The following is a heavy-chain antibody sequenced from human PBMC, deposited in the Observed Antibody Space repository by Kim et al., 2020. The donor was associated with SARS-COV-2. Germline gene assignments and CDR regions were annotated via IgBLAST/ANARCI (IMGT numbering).Heavy chain of an antibody. CDR1: GGSFSGYY. CDR3: ARSKYLSPLVGYGSGSYYKTRNHYLAY. D-gene: IGHD3-10*01. CDR2: INHSGST. V-gene: IGHV4-34*01. Sequence: SETLSLTCAVYGGSFSGYYWSWIRQPPGKGLEWIGEINHSGSTNYNPSLKSRVTISVDTSKNQFSLKLSSVTAADTAVYYCARSKYLSPLVGYGSGSYYKTRNHYLAYWGQGTLVTVSS. J-gene: IGHJ4*02.